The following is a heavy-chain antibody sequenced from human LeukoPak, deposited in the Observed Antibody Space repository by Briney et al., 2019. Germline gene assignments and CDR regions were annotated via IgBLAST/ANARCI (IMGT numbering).Heavy chain of an antibody. J-gene: IGHJ4*02. D-gene: IGHD3-10*01. CDR1: GYMFTDYW. V-gene: IGHV5-51*01. Sequence: GESLKISCQGSGYMFTDYWIGWVRQRPGTGLECVGIIYPDDSDTRYSPSLQGQVTISVDTSISTTYLQWSSLKASDTGMYFCARRSPYYYGSAPFFNYWGQGTLVTVSS. CDR3: ARRSPYYYGSAPFFNY. CDR2: IYPDDSDT.